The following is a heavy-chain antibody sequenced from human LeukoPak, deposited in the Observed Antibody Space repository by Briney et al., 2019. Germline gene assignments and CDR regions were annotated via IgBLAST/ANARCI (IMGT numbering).Heavy chain of an antibody. CDR2: IDPGDSDT. V-gene: IGHV5-51*01. CDR3: ARSITIFGVVDAFDI. Sequence: GESLKISCKGSGYSFTSYWSGWVRQMPGKGLEWLGIIDPGDSDTRYRPSFQGQVSISVDKSISTAYLQWSSLKASDTAMYYCARSITIFGVVDAFDIWGQGTMVTVSS. D-gene: IGHD3-3*01. J-gene: IGHJ3*02. CDR1: GYSFTSYW.